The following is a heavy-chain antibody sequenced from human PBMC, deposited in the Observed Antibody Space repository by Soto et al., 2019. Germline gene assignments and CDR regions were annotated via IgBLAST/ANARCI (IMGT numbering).Heavy chain of an antibody. V-gene: IGHV3-9*01. D-gene: IGHD3-16*01. CDR1: AFNIPDRA. CDR3: IRGMDAGGIDN. J-gene: IGHJ4*02. Sequence: EVRLVESGGGSVQPGMSLRLSCVGSAFNIPDRAMHWVRQAPGKGLEWVSGIYWNSARIDYADSVKGRFTISRDNAKNCLYLQMYSLKSGDTAFDYCIRGMDAGGIDNGGQGTRVTVSS. CDR2: IYWNSARI.